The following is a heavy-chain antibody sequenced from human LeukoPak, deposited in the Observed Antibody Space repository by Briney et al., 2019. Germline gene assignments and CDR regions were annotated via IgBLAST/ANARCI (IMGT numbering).Heavy chain of an antibody. J-gene: IGHJ5*02. CDR2: ISHSGST. V-gene: IGHV4-30-2*03. Sequence: SQTLSLTCAVSGGSISSGGYSWSWTRQPPGKVLEWIGYISHSGSTYYNPSLKSRVTISVDTSKNQFSLKLSSVTAADTAVYYCARPITISGKYNWFDPWGQGTLVTVSS. CDR1: GGSISSGGYS. CDR3: ARPITISGKYNWFDP. D-gene: IGHD3-3*01.